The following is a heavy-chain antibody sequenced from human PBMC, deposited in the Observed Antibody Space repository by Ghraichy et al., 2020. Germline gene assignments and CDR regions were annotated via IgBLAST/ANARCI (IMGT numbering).Heavy chain of an antibody. CDR1: GYTLTELS. V-gene: IGHV1-24*01. Sequence: ASVKVSCKVSGYTLTELSMHWVRQAPGKGLEWMGGFDPEDGETIYAQKFQGRVTMTEDTSTDTAYMELSSLRSEDTAVYYCATGNYDYVWGSYRYTGRYGMDVWGQGTTVTVSS. CDR2: FDPEDGET. J-gene: IGHJ6*02. D-gene: IGHD3-16*02. CDR3: ATGNYDYVWGSYRYTGRYGMDV.